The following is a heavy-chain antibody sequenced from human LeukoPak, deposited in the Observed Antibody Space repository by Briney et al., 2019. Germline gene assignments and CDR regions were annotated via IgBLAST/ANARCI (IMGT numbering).Heavy chain of an antibody. CDR3: ASPAAGSNVHC. Sequence: GGSPRLSCAASGFTFSDYYMSWIRQAPGKGLEWVSYISSSSSYTNYADSVKGRFTISRDNSKNSLYLQMNSLRAEDTAVYYCASPAAGSNVHCWRQGTLVTVSS. D-gene: IGHD6-13*01. CDR2: ISSSSSYT. CDR1: GFTFSDYY. J-gene: IGHJ4*02. V-gene: IGHV3-11*03.